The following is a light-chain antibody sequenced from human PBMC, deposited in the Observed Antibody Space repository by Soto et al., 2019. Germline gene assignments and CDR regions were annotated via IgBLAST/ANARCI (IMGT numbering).Light chain of an antibody. CDR1: QSVLYSSNNKNY. CDR2: WAS. Sequence: DIVMTQSPDSLAVSLGERATINCKSSQSVLYSSNNKNYLAWYQQKPGQPPNLLIYWASTRESGVPDRFSGSGSGPDFTLTITSLQAEDVAVYYCQQYYSTPYTFGQGTKLEIK. CDR3: QQYYSTPYT. V-gene: IGKV4-1*01. J-gene: IGKJ2*01.